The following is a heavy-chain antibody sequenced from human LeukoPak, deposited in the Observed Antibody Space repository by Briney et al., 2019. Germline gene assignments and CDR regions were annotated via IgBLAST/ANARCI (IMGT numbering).Heavy chain of an antibody. D-gene: IGHD6-13*01. V-gene: IGHV3-43D*03. J-gene: IGHJ4*02. CDR2: ISWDGGST. Sequence: GGSLRLSCAASGFTFDDYAMHWVRQAPGKGLEWVSLISWDGGSTYYADSVKGRFTISRDNAKNSLYLQVNSLRAEDTAVYYCARDLSSSWYSVDYWGQGTLVTVSS. CDR1: GFTFDDYA. CDR3: ARDLSSSWYSVDY.